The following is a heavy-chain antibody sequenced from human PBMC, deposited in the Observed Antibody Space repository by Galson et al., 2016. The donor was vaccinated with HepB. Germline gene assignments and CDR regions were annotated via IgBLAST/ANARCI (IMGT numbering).Heavy chain of an antibody. J-gene: IGHJ6*04. D-gene: IGHD2-15*01. Sequence: SLRLSCAATRFTFSNYAMDWVRQAPGKGLEWVAVISYDGNNKYYADSVKGRFTISRDNSKNTLYLQMNSLRAEDTAVYYCARDRRSGVVQTFDVWGKGTTVTVSS. CDR2: ISYDGNNK. CDR3: ARDRRSGVVQTFDV. CDR1: RFTFSNYA. V-gene: IGHV3-30-3*01.